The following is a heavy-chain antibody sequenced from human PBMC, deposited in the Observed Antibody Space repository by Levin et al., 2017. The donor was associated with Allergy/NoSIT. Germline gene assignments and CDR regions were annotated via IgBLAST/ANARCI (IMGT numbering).Heavy chain of an antibody. J-gene: IGHJ5*01. D-gene: IGHD2-15*01. CDR2: INSDGSNT. CDR1: GFTFSNYW. CDR3: ARGGGSRTRCLDS. Sequence: GGSLRLSCAASGFTFSNYWMHWVRQAPGKGLVWVSHINSDGSNTNYADSVKGRFTISRDNAKNTLYLQMNSLRAEVTAVDYCARGGGSRTRCLDSWGQGTLVTVSP. V-gene: IGHV3-74*01.